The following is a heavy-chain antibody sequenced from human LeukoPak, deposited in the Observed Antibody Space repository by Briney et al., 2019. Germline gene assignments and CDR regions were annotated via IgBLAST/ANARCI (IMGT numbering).Heavy chain of an antibody. J-gene: IGHJ4*02. CDR2: IYYSGST. CDR1: GGSISSYY. Sequence: SETLSPTCTVSGGSISSYYWSWIRQPPGKGLEWIGYIYYSGSTNYNPSLKSRVTISVDTSKNQFSLKLSSVTAADTAVYYCARGRGYSYVDYWGQGTLVTVSS. D-gene: IGHD5-18*01. CDR3: ARGRGYSYVDY. V-gene: IGHV4-59*01.